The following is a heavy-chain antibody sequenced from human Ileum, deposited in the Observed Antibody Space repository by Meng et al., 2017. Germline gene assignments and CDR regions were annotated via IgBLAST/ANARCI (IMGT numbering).Heavy chain of an antibody. V-gene: IGHV4-4*02. J-gene: IGHJ4*02. D-gene: IGHD6-19*01. CDR2: MYHSGTT. CDR3: ARHIGVTGTRGFDY. CDR1: GATSSSGNW. Sequence: QASCTGLLRLSETLRLTCSVSGATSSSGNWWSWVRQPAGKGLEWIGEMYHSGTTNYNPSLKSRVTISLDTSKNQLSLKLTSVTAADTAVYYCARHIGVTGTRGFDYWGQGTLVTVSS.